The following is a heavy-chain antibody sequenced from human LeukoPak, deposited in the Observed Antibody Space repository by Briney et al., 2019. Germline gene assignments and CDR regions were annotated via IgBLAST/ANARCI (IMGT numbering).Heavy chain of an antibody. V-gene: IGHV3-33*01. D-gene: IGHD2-15*01. CDR1: GFTFSSYG. CDR2: IWYDGSNK. CDR3: ARGEDIVVVSYYYGMDV. J-gene: IGHJ6*02. Sequence: GGSLRLSCAASGFTFSSYGMHWVRQAPGKGLEWVAVIWYDGSNKYYADSVKGRFTISRDNSKNTLYLQMNSLRAEDTAVYYCARGEDIVVVSYYYGMDVWGQGTTVTVSS.